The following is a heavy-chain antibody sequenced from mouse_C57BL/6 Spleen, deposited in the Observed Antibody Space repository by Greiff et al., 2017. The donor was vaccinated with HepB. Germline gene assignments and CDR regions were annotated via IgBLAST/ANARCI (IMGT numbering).Heavy chain of an antibody. CDR2: ISYDGSN. V-gene: IGHV3-6*01. CDR1: GYSITSGYY. CDR3: ASLLWSYYFDY. Sequence: EVKLQESGPGLVKPSQSLSLTCSVTGYSITSGYYWNWIRQFPGNKLEWMGYISYDGSNNYNPSLKNRISITRDTSKNQFFLKLNSVTTEDTATYYCASLLWSYYFDYWGQGTTLTVSS. J-gene: IGHJ2*01. D-gene: IGHD2-10*01.